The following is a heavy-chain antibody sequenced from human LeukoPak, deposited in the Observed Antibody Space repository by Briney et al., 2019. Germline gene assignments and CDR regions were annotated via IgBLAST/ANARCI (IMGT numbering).Heavy chain of an antibody. Sequence: GGSLRLSCAASGFTFSSYAMSWVRQAPGKGLEWVSAISGSGGSTYCADSVKGRFTISRDNSKNTLYLQMNSLRAEDTAVYYCAKDPYYYGSGSTYYYYGMDVWGQGTTVTVSS. D-gene: IGHD3-10*01. CDR3: AKDPYYYGSGSTYYYYGMDV. CDR1: GFTFSSYA. V-gene: IGHV3-23*01. J-gene: IGHJ6*02. CDR2: ISGSGGST.